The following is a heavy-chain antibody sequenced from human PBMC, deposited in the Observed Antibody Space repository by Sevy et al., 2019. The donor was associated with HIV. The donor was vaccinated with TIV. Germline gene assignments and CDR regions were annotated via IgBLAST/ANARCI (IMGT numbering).Heavy chain of an antibody. Sequence: ASVKVSCEASGYTFSSYDINWVRQAPGQGLEWMGWMNPYSGNTAYAQTFHGRITLTRNTAINKAYMELTSLKSEDTAVYYCARVGITVFGVVILDQYFGMDVWGQGTTVTVSS. CDR1: GYTFSSYD. D-gene: IGHD3-3*01. J-gene: IGHJ6*02. V-gene: IGHV1-8*01. CDR3: ARVGITVFGVVILDQYFGMDV. CDR2: MNPYSGNT.